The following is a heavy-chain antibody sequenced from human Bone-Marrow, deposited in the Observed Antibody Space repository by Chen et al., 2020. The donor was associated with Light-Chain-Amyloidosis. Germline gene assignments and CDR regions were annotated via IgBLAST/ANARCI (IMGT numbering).Heavy chain of an antibody. CDR1: GYRFVDYY. CDR3: GRVYIPSAGLPFDY. V-gene: IGHV1-2*02. D-gene: IGHD2-21*01. CDR2: LNPQSVVT. Sequence: VQAVRSGSEGRKPGASVKVSCAASGYRFVDYYPHWVRQTPGQGLEWMAWLNPQSVVTSYAQQFQARANLTTDTSINTAYMELSRLRSDDTAMYFCGRVYIPSAGLPFDYWGQGTLVTVSS. J-gene: IGHJ4*02.